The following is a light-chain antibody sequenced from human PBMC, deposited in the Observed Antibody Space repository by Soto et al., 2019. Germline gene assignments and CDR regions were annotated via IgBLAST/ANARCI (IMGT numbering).Light chain of an antibody. CDR2: GAS. J-gene: IGKJ4*01. Sequence: EVVMTQSPVTLSVSPGEGATLSCRASQSVISYLAWYQQKPGQAPRLLIYGASTRATDVPARFSGSGSGTEFTLTISSLQLEDFGVYYCQQYNNWPWLTFGGGTKVEI. CDR1: QSVISY. CDR3: QQYNNWPWLT. V-gene: IGKV3-15*01.